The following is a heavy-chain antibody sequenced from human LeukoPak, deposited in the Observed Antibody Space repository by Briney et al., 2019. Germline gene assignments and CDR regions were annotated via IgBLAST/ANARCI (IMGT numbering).Heavy chain of an antibody. CDR3: ARAPGGCYSSSCFDY. CDR1: GVSISSYD. CDR2: IYYSGIT. J-gene: IGHJ4*02. D-gene: IGHD6-13*01. Sequence: PSETLSLTCTVSGVSISSYDWSWVRQPPGRGLEWIGHIYYSGITNANPYLKSRVTISVDTSKNQFTLKLSSVTAADTAVYSCARAPGGCYSSSCFDYWGQGTLVTVSS. V-gene: IGHV4-59*01.